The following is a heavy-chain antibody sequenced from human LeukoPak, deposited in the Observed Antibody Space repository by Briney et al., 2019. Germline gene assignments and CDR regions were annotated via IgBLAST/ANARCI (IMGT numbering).Heavy chain of an antibody. J-gene: IGHJ4*02. CDR3: ARASGDSDYFDY. D-gene: IGHD3-10*01. CDR2: IYSGGST. CDR1: GFTVSSNY. Sequence: PGGSLRLSCAASGFTVSSNYMSWVRQAPGKGLEWVSVIYSGGSTYYADSVKGRFTTSRDNSKNTLYLQMNSLRAEDTAVYYCARASGDSDYFDYWGQGTLVTVSS. V-gene: IGHV3-53*01.